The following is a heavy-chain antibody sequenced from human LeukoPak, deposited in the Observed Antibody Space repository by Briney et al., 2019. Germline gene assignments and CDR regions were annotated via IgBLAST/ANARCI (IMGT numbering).Heavy chain of an antibody. D-gene: IGHD3-9*01. J-gene: IGHJ4*02. Sequence: SVKVSCKASGGTFSSYAISWVRQAPGQGLEWMGGIIPIFGTANYAQKFQGRVTITADKSTSTAYMELSSLRSEDTAVYYCASLGDYDILTGSDYWGQGTLVTVSS. CDR1: GGTFSSYA. CDR3: ASLGDYDILTGSDY. V-gene: IGHV1-69*06. CDR2: IIPIFGTA.